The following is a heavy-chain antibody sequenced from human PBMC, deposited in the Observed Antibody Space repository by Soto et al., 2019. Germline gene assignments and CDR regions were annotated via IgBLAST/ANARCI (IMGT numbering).Heavy chain of an antibody. CDR1: GFSLTTDRVG. CDR2: IYWDDSK. J-gene: IGHJ4*02. V-gene: IGHV2-5*02. Sequence: QITLKESGPPLVKPTQTLTLTCTFSGFSLTTDRVGVGWIRQPPGEALEWLAVIYWDDSKTYRPSLESRLTITKDTSKNQVALTMTNMDSLETATYYCAHAYGGRSLYWGQGTLVTVSS. D-gene: IGHD1-26*01. CDR3: AHAYGGRSLY.